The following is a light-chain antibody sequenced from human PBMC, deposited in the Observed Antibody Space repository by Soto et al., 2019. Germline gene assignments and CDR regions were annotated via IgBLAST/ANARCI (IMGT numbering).Light chain of an antibody. CDR1: QNIHTN. Sequence: EIVMTQSPATLSVSPGERATLSCRAGQNIHTNLAWYQQKPGQAPRLLFYDASNRATGIPARFSGSGSGTDFTLTISSLEPEDFAVYYCQQRSNWPLLTFGGGTKVEIK. CDR3: QQRSNWPLLT. V-gene: IGKV3-11*01. J-gene: IGKJ4*01. CDR2: DAS.